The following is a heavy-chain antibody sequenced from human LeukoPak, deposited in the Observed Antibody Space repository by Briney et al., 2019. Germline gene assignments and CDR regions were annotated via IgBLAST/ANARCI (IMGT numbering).Heavy chain of an antibody. J-gene: IGHJ6*02. CDR3: AKSGGLSGSGRLAMDV. CDR2: ISDSGGST. D-gene: IGHD3-10*01. V-gene: IGHV3-23*01. Sequence: GGSLRLSCAASGFTFSTYAMTWVRQAPGKGLEWVSTISDSGGSTYYADSVKGRFTISRDNSKNTLYLQMNSLRAEDTAVYYCAKSGGLSGSGRLAMDVWGQGTTVTVSS. CDR1: GFTFSTYA.